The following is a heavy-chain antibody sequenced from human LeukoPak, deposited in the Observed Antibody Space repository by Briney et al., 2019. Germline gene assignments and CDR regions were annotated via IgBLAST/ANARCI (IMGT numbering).Heavy chain of an antibody. CDR2: IYHSGST. CDR1: GGSISSSNW. V-gene: IGHV4-4*02. Sequence: PSGTLSLTCAVSGGSISSSNWWSWVRQPPGKGLEWIGEIYHSGSTNYNPSLKSRVTISVDKSKNQFSLKLSSVTAADTAVYYCASISQYYYDSSGYYSMVRNAFDIWGQGAMVTVSS. J-gene: IGHJ3*02. CDR3: ASISQYYYDSSGYYSMVRNAFDI. D-gene: IGHD3-22*01.